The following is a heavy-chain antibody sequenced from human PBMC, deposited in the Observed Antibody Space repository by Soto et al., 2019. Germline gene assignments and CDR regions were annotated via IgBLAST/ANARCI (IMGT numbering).Heavy chain of an antibody. CDR2: INPSGGST. D-gene: IGHD2-15*01. CDR3: ATLTEPDETYCSGGSCYSI. V-gene: IGHV1-46*01. Sequence: GASVKVSCKASGYTFTSYYMHWVRQAPGQGLEWMGIINPSGGSTSYAQKFQGRVTMTRDTSTSTVYMELSSLRSEDTAVYYCATLTEPDETYCSGGSCYSIWGQGTMVTVSS. J-gene: IGHJ3*01. CDR1: GYTFTSYY.